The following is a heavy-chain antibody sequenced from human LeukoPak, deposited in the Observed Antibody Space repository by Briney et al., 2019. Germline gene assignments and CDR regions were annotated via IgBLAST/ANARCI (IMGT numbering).Heavy chain of an antibody. D-gene: IGHD1-26*01. CDR2: ISSNGGST. V-gene: IGHV3-64D*06. CDR3: AKSREGAFDI. Sequence: PGGSLRLSCSASGFTFSSYAMHWVRQAPGKGLEYVSAISSNGGSTYYADSVKGRFTISRDNYKNTLYLQMSSLRAEDTAVYYCAKSREGAFDIWGQGTMVTVSS. J-gene: IGHJ3*02. CDR1: GFTFSSYA.